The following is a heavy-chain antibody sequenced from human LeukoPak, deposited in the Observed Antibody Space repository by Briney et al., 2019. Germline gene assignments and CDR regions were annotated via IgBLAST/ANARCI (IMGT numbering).Heavy chain of an antibody. CDR1: GDSLRTSNW. V-gene: IGHV4-4*02. CDR3: ARVRTTLYYYYYMDV. CDR2: IYYSGST. J-gene: IGHJ6*03. D-gene: IGHD4-11*01. Sequence: PSGTLSLTCAVSGDSLRTSNWWTWVRQPPGKGLEWIGEIYYSGSTKYNPSLKSRITISLDKSKNQFSLKLTSVTAADTAVYYCARVRTTLYYYYYMDVWGKGTTVTISS.